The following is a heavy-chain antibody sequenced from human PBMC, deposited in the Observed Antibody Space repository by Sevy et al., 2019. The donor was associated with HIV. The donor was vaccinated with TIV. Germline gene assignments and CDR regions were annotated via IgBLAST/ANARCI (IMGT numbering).Heavy chain of an antibody. J-gene: IGHJ5*02. Sequence: ASVKVSCKASGYTFTSYGISWVRQAPGQGLEWMGWINPSSGGTQYAQKFQGRVSVTSDTSRRTSYMELRRLRSDDTALYYCARQVDNWFDPWGQGTPVTVSS. V-gene: IGHV1-2*02. D-gene: IGHD2-15*01. CDR2: INPSSGGT. CDR3: ARQVDNWFDP. CDR1: GYTFTSYG.